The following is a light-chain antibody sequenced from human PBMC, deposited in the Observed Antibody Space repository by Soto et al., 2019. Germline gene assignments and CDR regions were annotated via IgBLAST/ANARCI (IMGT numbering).Light chain of an antibody. CDR1: QDISNY. J-gene: IGKJ1*01. CDR2: AAS. V-gene: IGKV1-27*01. Sequence: DIQMTQSPSSLSASVGDRVTITCRASQDISNYLAWYQQKPGKAPKLLIYAASTLQSGVQSRFSGSGSGTDFTLTISSLQPEDVASYYCQKYNSAPVWFGQGTKVEIK. CDR3: QKYNSAPVW.